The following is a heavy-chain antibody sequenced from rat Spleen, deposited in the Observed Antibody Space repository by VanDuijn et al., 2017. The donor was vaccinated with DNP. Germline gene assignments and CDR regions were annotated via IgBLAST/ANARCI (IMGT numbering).Heavy chain of an antibody. Sequence: EVKLVESGGGLVQPGRSLILSCAASGFNFNDYWMGWVRQAPGKGLEWIGEIKDDSSIKNYNPALNGKVTFSRDNDQNTLYLQMTNLESEDTGIYYCVTRGDPFDNWFAYWGRGALVTVS. J-gene: IGHJ3*01. V-gene: IGHV4-2*01. CDR1: GFNFNDYW. CDR3: VTRGDPFDNWFAY. CDR2: IKDDSSIK. D-gene: IGHD4-2*01.